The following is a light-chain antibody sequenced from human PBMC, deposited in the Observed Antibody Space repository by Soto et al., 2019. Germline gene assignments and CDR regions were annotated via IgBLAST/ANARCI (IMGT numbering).Light chain of an antibody. J-gene: IGKJ4*01. CDR1: QSVITY. CDR3: QQYGSTPLT. CDR2: GAS. V-gene: IGKV3-20*01. Sequence: ESVLTQSPGTLSLSPGERATLSCRASQSVITYLAWYQQKPGQAPRLLIYGASSRATGIPDRFSGSGSGTDFTLTISRLAPEDVAVYYCQQYGSTPLTFGGGTKVEIK.